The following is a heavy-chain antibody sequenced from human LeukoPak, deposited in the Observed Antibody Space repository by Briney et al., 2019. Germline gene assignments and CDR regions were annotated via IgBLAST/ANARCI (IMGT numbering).Heavy chain of an antibody. D-gene: IGHD3-22*01. CDR1: GFTFSSYA. Sequence: PGRSLRLSCAASGFTFSSYAMHWVRQAPGKGLEWVAVISYGGSNKYYADSVKGRFTISRDNSKNTLYLQMNSLRAEDTAVYYCARAEFTYYYDSSGYYFGYWGQGTLVTVSS. J-gene: IGHJ4*02. CDR2: ISYGGSNK. V-gene: IGHV3-30-3*01. CDR3: ARAEFTYYYDSSGYYFGY.